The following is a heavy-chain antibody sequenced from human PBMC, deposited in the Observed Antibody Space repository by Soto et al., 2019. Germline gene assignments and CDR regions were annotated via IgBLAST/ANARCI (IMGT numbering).Heavy chain of an antibody. Sequence: QLQLQESGPGLVKPSETLSLTCTVSTDSSSFTNSYWGWIRQPPGKGLQWIGSSSYNGGTFYNPSFKGRVVISFDTSKMPSSLQVTSVTAAAAAVYFCARHRIEVVWRGFDFWGQVSPVTVSS. V-gene: IGHV4-39*01. D-gene: IGHD3-10*01. CDR3: ARHRIEVVWRGFDF. CDR1: TDSSSFTNSY. J-gene: IGHJ4*02. CDR2: SSYNGGT.